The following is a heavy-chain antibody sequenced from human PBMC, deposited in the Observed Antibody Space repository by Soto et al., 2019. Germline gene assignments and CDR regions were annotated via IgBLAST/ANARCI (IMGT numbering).Heavy chain of an antibody. V-gene: IGHV1-18*01. CDR2: ISAYNGNT. Sequence: ASVKVSCKASGYTFTSYGISWVRQAPGQGLEWMGWISAYNGNTNYAQKLQGRVTMTTDTSTSTAYMELRSLRSDDTAVYYCARDWRGGYYDIFRAHAFDIWGQGTMVTVSS. CDR1: GYTFTSYG. J-gene: IGHJ3*02. D-gene: IGHD3-9*01. CDR3: ARDWRGGYYDIFRAHAFDI.